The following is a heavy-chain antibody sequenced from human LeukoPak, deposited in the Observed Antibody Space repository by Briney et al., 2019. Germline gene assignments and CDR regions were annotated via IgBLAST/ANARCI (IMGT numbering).Heavy chain of an antibody. CDR3: ARRKTTMVRGVIDY. D-gene: IGHD3-10*01. CDR2: INHSGST. Sequence: PSETLSLTCAVYGGSFSGYYWSWIRQPPGKGLDWIGEINHSGSTNYNPSLKSRVTISVDTSKNQFSLKLSSVTAADTAVYYCARRKTTMVRGVIDYWGQGTLVTVSS. CDR1: GGSFSGYY. J-gene: IGHJ4*02. V-gene: IGHV4-34*01.